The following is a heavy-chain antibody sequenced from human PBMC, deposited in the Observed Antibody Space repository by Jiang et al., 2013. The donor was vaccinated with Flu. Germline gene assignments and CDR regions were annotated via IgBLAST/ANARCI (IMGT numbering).Heavy chain of an antibody. CDR3: ARSPSSREGFDY. V-gene: IGHV4-4*02. J-gene: IGHJ4*02. D-gene: IGHD6-13*01. Sequence: NPALKSRVSMSVDKSKNQFSLNVISVTAADTAVYYCARSPSSREGFDYWGQGTLVTVAS.